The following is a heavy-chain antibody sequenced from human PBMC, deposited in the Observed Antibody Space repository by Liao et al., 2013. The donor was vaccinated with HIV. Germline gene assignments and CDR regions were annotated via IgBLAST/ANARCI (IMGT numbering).Heavy chain of an antibody. CDR2: INHSGGT. D-gene: IGHD2-2*01. V-gene: IGHV4-34*01. CDR3: ARGCSTTSCYYRQALDY. J-gene: IGHJ4*02. CDR1: GGSFSGYY. Sequence: QVQLQQWGAGLLKPSETLSLTCAVYGGSFSGYYWSWIRQPPGKGLEWIGEINHSGGTNYNPSLKSRVTISVDTSKNQFSLNLSSVTAADTAVYYCARGCSTTSCYYRQALDYWAREPWSPSPQ.